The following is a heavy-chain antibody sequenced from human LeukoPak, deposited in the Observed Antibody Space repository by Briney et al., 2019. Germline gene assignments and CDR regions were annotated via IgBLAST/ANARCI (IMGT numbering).Heavy chain of an antibody. CDR2: IYHSGST. D-gene: IGHD2/OR15-2a*01. J-gene: IGHJ3*02. CDR1: GGSISSSNW. Sequence: SETLSLTCAVSGGSISSSNWWSWVRQPPGKGLEWIGEIYHSGSTNYNPSLKSRVTISVDKSKNQFSLKLNSVTAADTAVYYCARPLYGGRPHAFDIWGQGTMVTVSS. CDR3: ARPLYGGRPHAFDI. V-gene: IGHV4-4*02.